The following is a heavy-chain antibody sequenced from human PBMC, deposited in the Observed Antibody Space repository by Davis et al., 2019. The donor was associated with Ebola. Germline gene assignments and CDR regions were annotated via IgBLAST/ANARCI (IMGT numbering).Heavy chain of an antibody. CDR1: GGSFSGYY. D-gene: IGHD3-10*01. Sequence: MPSETLSPTFAVYGGSFSGYYWSWIRQPPGKGLEWIGKINHSGSTNYNPSLKSRVTISVDTSKNQFSLKLSSVTAADTAVYYCSTGQRLLWFGESTNGGMDVWGKGTTVTVSS. J-gene: IGHJ6*04. CDR2: INHSGST. CDR3: STGQRLLWFGESTNGGMDV. V-gene: IGHV4-34*01.